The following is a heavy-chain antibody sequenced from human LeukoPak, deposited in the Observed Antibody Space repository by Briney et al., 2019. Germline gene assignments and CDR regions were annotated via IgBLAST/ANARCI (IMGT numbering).Heavy chain of an antibody. J-gene: IGHJ4*02. Sequence: GSLRLSCAASGFTFSSYSMNWVRQAPGKGLEWVSSISSSSSYIYYADSVKGRFTNSRDNAKNSLYLQMNSLRAEDTAVYYCARVRDGYNDYWGQGTLVTVSS. V-gene: IGHV3-21*01. CDR1: GFTFSSYS. D-gene: IGHD5-24*01. CDR2: ISSSSSYI. CDR3: ARVRDGYNDY.